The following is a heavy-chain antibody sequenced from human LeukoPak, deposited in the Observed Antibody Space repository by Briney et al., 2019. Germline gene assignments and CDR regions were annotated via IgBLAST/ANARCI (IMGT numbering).Heavy chain of an antibody. D-gene: IGHD6-25*01. CDR3: ARGVRLLRLRPRVYYFDY. Sequence: SETLSLTCAVSGASIYTVGSFWGWIRQPPGKGLEWIGSVFYSGSANYNPSLQSRVTISVDTSRNQFSLRLSSVTPADTAVYYCARGVRLLRLRPRVYYFDYWGQGTLVTVSS. J-gene: IGHJ4*02. V-gene: IGHV4-39*01. CDR1: GASIYTVGSF. CDR2: VFYSGSA.